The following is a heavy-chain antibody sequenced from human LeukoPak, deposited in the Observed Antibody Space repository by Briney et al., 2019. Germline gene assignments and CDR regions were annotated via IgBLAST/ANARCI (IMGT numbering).Heavy chain of an antibody. CDR2: ISNSGRNA. Sequence: GGSLRLSCSASGFTFRSYAMAWVRQAPGTGLGGVSAISNSGRNAYYADSVKGRFTISRDNSKNTLYLEMNSLRAEDTAVYYCSNWVEGARPSLDYWGQGALVTVSS. D-gene: IGHD6-6*01. CDR1: GFTFRSYA. V-gene: IGHV3-23*01. J-gene: IGHJ4*02. CDR3: SNWVEGARPSLDY.